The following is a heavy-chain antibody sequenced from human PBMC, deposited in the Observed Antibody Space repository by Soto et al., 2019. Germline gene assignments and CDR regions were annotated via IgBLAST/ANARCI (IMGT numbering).Heavy chain of an antibody. J-gene: IGHJ6*01. V-gene: IGHV4-59*08. Sequence: QVQLQQSGPGLVKPSETLSLTCSVSSGPSSSHNWGWIRQPPGRGLEWIGYVYSTGGTSYNPSLKXXLXXSADTSTNHISLTLTSVTAADTAVYYCVRQGIGNLPGLVDVWGQGTTVRVSS. CDR3: VRQGIGNLPGLVDV. D-gene: IGHD1-1*01. CDR1: SGPSSSHN. CDR2: VYSTGGT.